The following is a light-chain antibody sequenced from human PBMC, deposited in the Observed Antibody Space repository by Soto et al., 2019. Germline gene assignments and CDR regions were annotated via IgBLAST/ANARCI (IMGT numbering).Light chain of an antibody. V-gene: IGLV2-14*01. CDR2: DVT. CDR3: SSSTSSTTLI. J-gene: IGLJ2*01. CDR1: SSDVGGYKF. Sequence: QSALTQPASVSGSPGQSITISCTGTSSDVGGYKFVSWYQQYPGKAPKLMIFDVTNRPSGVSNRFSGSKSGNTASLTISGLQPEDEADYYCSSSTSSTTLISGGGTKLTVL.